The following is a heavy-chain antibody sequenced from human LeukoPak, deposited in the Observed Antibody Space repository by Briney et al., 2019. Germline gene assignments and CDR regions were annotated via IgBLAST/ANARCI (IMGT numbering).Heavy chain of an antibody. Sequence: GGSLRLSCAASGSTFSSYWMSWVRQAPGKGLEWVANIEQDGSEIYYVDSVKGRFTISRDNAKNSLYLQMNSLRAEDTAVYYCARRLGTPYYFDYWGQGTLVTVSS. V-gene: IGHV3-7*01. CDR2: IEQDGSEI. D-gene: IGHD7-27*01. CDR1: GSTFSSYW. CDR3: ARRLGTPYYFDY. J-gene: IGHJ4*02.